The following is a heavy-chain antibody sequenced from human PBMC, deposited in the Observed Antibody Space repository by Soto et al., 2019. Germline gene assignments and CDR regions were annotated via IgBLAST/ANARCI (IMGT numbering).Heavy chain of an antibody. CDR1: GGSIRSYY. Sequence: PSGTLSLTCTVSGGSIRSYYWSWIRQAPGKGLEWIGYLYNSGSTVYNPSLKSRVTISVDTSKNQFSLKLNSVTAADTAVYYCARDLWGYCGTDCYPLDVWGQGTTVTV. CDR3: ARDLWGYCGTDCYPLDV. CDR2: LYNSGST. V-gene: IGHV4-59*01. J-gene: IGHJ6*02. D-gene: IGHD2-21*02.